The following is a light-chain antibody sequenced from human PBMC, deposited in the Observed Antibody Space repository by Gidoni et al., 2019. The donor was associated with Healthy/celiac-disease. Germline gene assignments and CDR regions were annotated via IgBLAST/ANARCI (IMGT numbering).Light chain of an antibody. CDR2: DAS. V-gene: IGKV3-11*01. CDR1: QSVSSY. J-gene: IGKJ1*01. Sequence: ELLLTQSPATLSLSPGERATLSCRASQSVSSYLAWYQQKPGQAPRLLIYDASNRATGVPARFSGSGSGTDFTLTISSLEPEDFAVYYCQQRSNWHRTFGQGTKVEIK. CDR3: QQRSNWHRT.